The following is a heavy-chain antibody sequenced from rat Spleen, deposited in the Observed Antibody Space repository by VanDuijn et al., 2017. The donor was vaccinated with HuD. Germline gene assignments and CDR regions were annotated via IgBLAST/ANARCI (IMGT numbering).Heavy chain of an antibody. V-gene: IGHV2-47*01. J-gene: IGHJ4*01. D-gene: IGHD1-2*01. CDR2: IWNNGGT. Sequence: QVQLKESGPGLVQPSQTLSLTCTVSGLSLTSNSVSWIRQPPGKGLEWMGVIWNNGGTDYNSAIKSRLSISRDTSKSQVFLKMNSLQTEDTAMYFCKITIAAISTRGVMDAWGQGASVTVSS. CDR3: KITIAAISTRGVMDA. CDR1: GLSLTSNS.